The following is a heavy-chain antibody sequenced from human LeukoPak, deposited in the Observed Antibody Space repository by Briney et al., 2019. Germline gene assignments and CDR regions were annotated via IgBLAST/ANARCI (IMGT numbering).Heavy chain of an antibody. V-gene: IGHV4-34*01. CDR3: ARGGGYCTNGVCYIDY. D-gene: IGHD2-8*01. Sequence: PSETLSLTCAVYGGSFSGYYWSWIRQPPGKGLEWIGEINHSGSTNYNPSLKSRVTILVDTSKNQFSLKLSSVTAADTAVYYCARGGGYCTNGVCYIDYWGQGTLVTVSS. CDR2: INHSGST. CDR1: GGSFSGYY. J-gene: IGHJ4*02.